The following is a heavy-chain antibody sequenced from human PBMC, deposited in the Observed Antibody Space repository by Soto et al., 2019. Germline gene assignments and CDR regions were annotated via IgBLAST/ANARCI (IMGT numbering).Heavy chain of an antibody. CDR1: VFTFCSYG. J-gene: IGHJ6*02. CDR2: IWYDGSNK. Sequence: GGALGLSSAASVFTFCSYGMPCDRRAPGKGLEWVAVIWYDGSNKYYADSVKGRFTISRDNSKNTLYLQMNSLRAEDTAVYYCARDQGTVATFYYYFVMDVWGQGTTVTVSS. D-gene: IGHD4-4*01. V-gene: IGHV3-33*01. CDR3: ARDQGTVATFYYYFVMDV.